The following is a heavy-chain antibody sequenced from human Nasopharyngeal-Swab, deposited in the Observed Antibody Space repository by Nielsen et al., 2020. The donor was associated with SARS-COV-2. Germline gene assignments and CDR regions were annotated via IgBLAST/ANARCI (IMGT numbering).Heavy chain of an antibody. CDR2: IYYGGST. J-gene: IGHJ4*02. CDR1: GGSISSSTYY. Sequence: SETLSLTCTVSGGSISSSTYYWAWIRQPRGKGVEWIGSIYYGGSTYYNPSLKSRVTISVDTSKNHFSLKLTSVTAADTAVYYCATLSSSWYEYYFYYCGQGPLVTVSS. CDR3: ATLSSSWYEYYFYY. D-gene: IGHD6-13*01. V-gene: IGHV4-39*01.